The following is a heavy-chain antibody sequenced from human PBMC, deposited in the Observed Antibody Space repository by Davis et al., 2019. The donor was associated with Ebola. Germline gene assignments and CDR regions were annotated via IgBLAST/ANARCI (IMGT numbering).Heavy chain of an antibody. CDR1: GYTFTGYY. CDR2: INPHSGGT. Sequence: ASVKVSCKTSGYTFTGYYVHWVRQAPGQGLEWMGWINPHSGGTDYAQKFQGRVTMTRDTSISTAYMELSSLRSDDTAVYYCARGLRDGYNTGLYYFDSWGQGTLVTVSS. V-gene: IGHV1-2*02. D-gene: IGHD5-24*01. CDR3: ARGLRDGYNTGLYYFDS. J-gene: IGHJ4*02.